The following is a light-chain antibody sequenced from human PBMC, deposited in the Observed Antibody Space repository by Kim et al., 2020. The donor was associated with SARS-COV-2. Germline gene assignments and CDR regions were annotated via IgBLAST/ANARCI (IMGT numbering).Light chain of an antibody. V-gene: IGKV2-28*01. J-gene: IGKJ1*01. CDR2: LGS. Sequence: DIVMTQSPLSLPVTPGEPASICCRSSQSLLHSNGYNYLDWYLQKPGQSPQLLIYLGSNRASGVPDRFSGSGSGTDFTLKISRVEAEDVGVYYCMQALQTWTFGQGTKVDIK. CDR3: MQALQTWT. CDR1: QSLLHSNGYNY.